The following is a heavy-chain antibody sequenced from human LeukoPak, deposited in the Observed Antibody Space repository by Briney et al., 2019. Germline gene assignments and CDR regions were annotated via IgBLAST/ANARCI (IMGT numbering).Heavy chain of an antibody. CDR3: ARDQGLYSSSWYRHYYYYYYMDV. J-gene: IGHJ6*03. Sequence: KTSETLSLTCIVSGGSISSGSYYWSWIRQPAGKGLEWIGRIYTTGSTNNNPSLKSRVTISVDSSKNQFSLKLSSVTAADTAVYYCARDQGLYSSSWYRHYYYYYYMDVWGKGTTVTVSS. D-gene: IGHD6-13*01. V-gene: IGHV4-61*02. CDR2: IYTTGST. CDR1: GGSISSGSYY.